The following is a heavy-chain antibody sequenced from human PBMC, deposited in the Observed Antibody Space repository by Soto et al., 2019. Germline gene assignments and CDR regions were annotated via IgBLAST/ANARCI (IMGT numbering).Heavy chain of an antibody. V-gene: IGHV3-48*02. CDR1: GFTFSSYS. D-gene: IGHD6-13*01. CDR3: ARGSSNWVYYFNF. J-gene: IGHJ4*02. CDR2: ITSSGTTV. Sequence: EVHLVESGGGLVQPGGSLRLSCAASGFTFSSYSLNWVRQAPGKGLEWVSYITSSGTTVYYADSVRGRFTISRDNAKNSLYLQMNSMRDDDTAVYYCARGSSNWVYYFNFLGQGTLVTVSS.